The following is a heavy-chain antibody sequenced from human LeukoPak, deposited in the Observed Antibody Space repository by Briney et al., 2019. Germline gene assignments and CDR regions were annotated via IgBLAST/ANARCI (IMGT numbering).Heavy chain of an antibody. CDR1: GFTFSSYA. D-gene: IGHD5-18*01. CDR3: TTHSYGQKMIDY. CDR2: IKSKTDGGTT. Sequence: GGSLRLSCAASGFTFSSYAMSWVRQAPGKGLEWVGRIKSKTDGGTTDYAAPVKGRFTISRDDSKNTLYLQMNSLKTEDTAVYYCTTHSYGQKMIDYWGQGTLVTVSS. J-gene: IGHJ4*02. V-gene: IGHV3-15*01.